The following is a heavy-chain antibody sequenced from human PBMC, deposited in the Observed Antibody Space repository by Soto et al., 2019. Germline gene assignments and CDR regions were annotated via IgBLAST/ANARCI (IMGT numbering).Heavy chain of an antibody. CDR1: GGSISSGGES. Sequence: QLQLQESGSGLVKPSQTLSLTCAVSGGSISSGGESWSWLRQPPGQGLEWIAYIYHMLSTYYNPSQKSRVTISVDRSKTQCAQKLGSVTAAATAVYYCARVPDYWGQGPLVTVSS. J-gene: IGHJ4*02. CDR2: IYHMLST. V-gene: IGHV4-30-2*01. CDR3: ARVPDY.